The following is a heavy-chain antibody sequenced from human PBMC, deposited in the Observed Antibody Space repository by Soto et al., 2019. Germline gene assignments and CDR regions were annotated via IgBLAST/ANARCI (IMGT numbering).Heavy chain of an antibody. CDR1: GFTFSSYA. Sequence: QVQLVESGGGVVQPGRSLRLSCAASGFTFSSYAMHWVRQAPGKRLEWVAVISYDGSDKYYADSVKGRFTISRDNSKNTLNLQMNSLRADDTAVYYCANALEELSPESYDYWGQGTLITVSS. CDR3: ANALEELSPESYDY. V-gene: IGHV3-30*18. CDR2: ISYDGSDK. D-gene: IGHD3-16*02. J-gene: IGHJ4*02.